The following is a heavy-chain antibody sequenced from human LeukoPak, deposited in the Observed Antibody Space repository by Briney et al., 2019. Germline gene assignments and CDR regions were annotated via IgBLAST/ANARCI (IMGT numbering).Heavy chain of an antibody. J-gene: IGHJ4*02. CDR1: GFTFSSYE. D-gene: IGHD1-26*01. Sequence: GGSLRLSCAASGFTFSSYEMDWVRQAPGKGLEWLSYISGGGDTIYYADSVKGRFTISRDNAKNSLFLQMNSLRAEDTAVYYCASLCGTPPFGYWGQGTLVTVSS. V-gene: IGHV3-48*03. CDR2: ISGGGDTI. CDR3: ASLCGTPPFGY.